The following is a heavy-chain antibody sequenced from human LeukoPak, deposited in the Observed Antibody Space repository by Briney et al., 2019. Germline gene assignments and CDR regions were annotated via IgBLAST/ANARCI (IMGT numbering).Heavy chain of an antibody. J-gene: IGHJ4*02. CDR1: GFTFSSYE. Sequence: PGGSLRLSCAAFGFTFSSYEMNWVRQAPGKGLEWVSYISSSGSTIYYADSVKGRFTISRDNAKNSLYLQMNSLRAEDTAVYYCARGRECCSSTSAGYYFDYWGQGTLVTVSS. V-gene: IGHV3-48*03. D-gene: IGHD2-2*01. CDR2: ISSSGSTI. CDR3: ARGRECCSSTSAGYYFDY.